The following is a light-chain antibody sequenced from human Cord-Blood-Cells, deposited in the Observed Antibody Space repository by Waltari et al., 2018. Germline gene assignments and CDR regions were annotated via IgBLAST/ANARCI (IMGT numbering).Light chain of an antibody. CDR2: DAS. J-gene: IGKJ5*01. Sequence: EIVLTQSPATLSLSPGERATLSCRARQIVSSYLTWYQQKPGQAPRLLIYDASNMATGITARFSGSGSGTDFTLTISSLGPEDFAVYYCQQRSNWPITFGQGTRLEIK. CDR1: QIVSSY. V-gene: IGKV3-11*01. CDR3: QQRSNWPIT.